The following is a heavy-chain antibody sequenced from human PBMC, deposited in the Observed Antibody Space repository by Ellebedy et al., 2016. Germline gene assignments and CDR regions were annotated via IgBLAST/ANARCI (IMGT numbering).Heavy chain of an antibody. V-gene: IGHV3-30*18. Sequence: GESLKISXAASGFTFSSYGMHWVRQAPGKGLEWVAVISYDGSNKYYADSVKGRFTISRDNSKNTLYLQMNSLRAEDTAVYYCAKDTYRAYDSIKLDWYFDLWGRGTLVTVSS. D-gene: IGHD3-22*01. CDR2: ISYDGSNK. CDR1: GFTFSSYG. J-gene: IGHJ2*01. CDR3: AKDTYRAYDSIKLDWYFDL.